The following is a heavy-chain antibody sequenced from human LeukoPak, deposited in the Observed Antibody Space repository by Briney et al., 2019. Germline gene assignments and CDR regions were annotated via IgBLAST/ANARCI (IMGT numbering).Heavy chain of an antibody. D-gene: IGHD5-12*01. CDR3: ARGGGGYDSGGETFDY. J-gene: IGHJ4*02. CDR1: GFTVSSNY. V-gene: IGHV3-53*01. CDR2: IYSGGST. Sequence: GGSLRLSCAASGFTVSSNYMSWVRQAPGKGLEWVSVIYSGGSTYYADSVKGRFTISRDNSKNTLYLQMNSLRAEDTAVYYCARGGGGYDSGGETFDYWGQGTLVTVSS.